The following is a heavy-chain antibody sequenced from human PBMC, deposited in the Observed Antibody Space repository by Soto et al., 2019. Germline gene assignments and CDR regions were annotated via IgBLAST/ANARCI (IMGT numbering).Heavy chain of an antibody. CDR3: ARDPPYSSGRYAGFDP. CDR2: ISAYNGKT. CDR1: GYTFTSYG. D-gene: IGHD6-19*01. V-gene: IGHV1-18*01. J-gene: IGHJ5*02. Sequence: QVQLVQSGAEVKKPGASVKVSCKASGYTFTSYGISWVRQAPGQGLEWMGWISAYNGKTNYAQQLQGRVTMTTVTPTSTAYMELRSLRSDDTAVYYCARDPPYSSGRYAGFDPWGQGTLVTVSS.